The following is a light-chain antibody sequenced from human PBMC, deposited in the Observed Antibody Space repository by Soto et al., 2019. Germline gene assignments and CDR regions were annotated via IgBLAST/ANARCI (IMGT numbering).Light chain of an antibody. V-gene: IGKV3-20*01. Sequence: EIVLTQSPGTLSLSPGERATLSCRASEILSSSYFVWYQQKPGQAPRLLIYAASRRATGIPDRFSGSGSATEYTLTINTLEPEDCAVYYCQQQGTFGQGTKLEIK. J-gene: IGKJ2*01. CDR1: EILSSSY. CDR2: AAS. CDR3: QQQGT.